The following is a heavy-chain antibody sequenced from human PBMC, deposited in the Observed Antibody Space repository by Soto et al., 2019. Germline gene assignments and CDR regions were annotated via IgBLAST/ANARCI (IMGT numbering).Heavy chain of an antibody. CDR3: AHTGQDQDTYYYGSGSYATPLDY. J-gene: IGHJ4*02. CDR1: GFSLSTSGVG. D-gene: IGHD3-10*01. V-gene: IGHV2-5*02. CDR2: IYWDDDK. Sequence: QITLKESGPTLVKPTQTLTLTCTFSGFSLSTSGVGVGWIRQPPGKALEWLALIYWDDDKRYSPSLKSRLTITKDTSKNQVVLTMTNMDPVDTATYYCAHTGQDQDTYYYGSGSYATPLDYWGQGTLVTVSS.